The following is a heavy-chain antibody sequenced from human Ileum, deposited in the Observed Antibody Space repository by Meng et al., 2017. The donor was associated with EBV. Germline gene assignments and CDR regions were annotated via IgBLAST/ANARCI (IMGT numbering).Heavy chain of an antibody. Sequence: VWLQESGPGPVEPSGTLSLTCAVSGGSTSSSNWWSWARQPPGKGLEWIGEIYHSGSTNYNPSLKSRVTISVDKSKNQFPLNLSSVTAADTAVYYCARVGQWLPIDYWGQGTLVTVSS. CDR1: GGSTSSSNW. V-gene: IGHV4-4*02. J-gene: IGHJ4*02. CDR2: IYHSGST. CDR3: ARVGQWLPIDY. D-gene: IGHD6-19*01.